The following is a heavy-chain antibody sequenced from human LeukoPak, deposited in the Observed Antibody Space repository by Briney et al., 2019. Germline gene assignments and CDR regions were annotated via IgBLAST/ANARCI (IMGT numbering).Heavy chain of an antibody. Sequence: KSSETLSLTCTVSGGSISSYYWSWIRQPPGKGLEWIGYIYYSGSTNYNPSLKSRVTISVDTSKNQFSLKLSSVTAADTAVYYCAREAAGDNSGTFDYWGQGTLVTVSS. D-gene: IGHD6-13*01. J-gene: IGHJ4*02. CDR1: GGSISSYY. V-gene: IGHV4-59*01. CDR3: AREAAGDNSGTFDY. CDR2: IYYSGST.